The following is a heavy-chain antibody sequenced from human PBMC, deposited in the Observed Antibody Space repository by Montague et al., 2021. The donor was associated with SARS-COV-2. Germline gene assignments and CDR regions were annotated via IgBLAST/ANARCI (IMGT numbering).Heavy chain of an antibody. CDR1: GFTFSSYA. J-gene: IGHJ4*02. V-gene: IGHV3-30*04. CDR3: ARDAGTGGYDFLTGYYRVFDY. Sequence: SLRLSCAASGFTFSSYALHWVRQAPGKGLEWVAVISYDGSNKYYVDSVKGRFTISRDNSKNTLYLQMNSLRAEDTAVYYCARDAGTGGYDFLTGYYRVFDYWGQGTLVTVSS. CDR2: ISYDGSNK. D-gene: IGHD3-9*01.